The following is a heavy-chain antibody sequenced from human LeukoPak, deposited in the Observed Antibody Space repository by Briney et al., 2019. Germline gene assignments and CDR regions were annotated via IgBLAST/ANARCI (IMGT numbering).Heavy chain of an antibody. CDR3: AGTSYYGSGHYYYYYMDV. V-gene: IGHV1-69*13. Sequence: SVKVSCKASGGTFSSYAISWVRQAPGQGLEWMGGIIPIFGTANYAQKFQGRVTITADESTSTAYMELSSLRSEDTAVYYCAGTSYYGSGHYYYYYMDVWGKGTTVTISS. CDR1: GGTFSSYA. CDR2: IIPIFGTA. J-gene: IGHJ6*03. D-gene: IGHD3-10*01.